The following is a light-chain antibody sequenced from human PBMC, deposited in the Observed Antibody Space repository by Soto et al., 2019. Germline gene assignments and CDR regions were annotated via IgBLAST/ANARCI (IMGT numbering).Light chain of an antibody. Sequence: DIQMTKSPSTLSASVGDRVTITCRASQSISTWLAWYQQTPGTAPKLLIYKAFTLESGVPSRFSGSRSGTEFTLTVSSLQPDDFATYYCQQYNDSFPYSFGQGTKLEIK. J-gene: IGKJ2*03. V-gene: IGKV1-5*03. CDR2: KAF. CDR1: QSISTW. CDR3: QQYNDSFPYS.